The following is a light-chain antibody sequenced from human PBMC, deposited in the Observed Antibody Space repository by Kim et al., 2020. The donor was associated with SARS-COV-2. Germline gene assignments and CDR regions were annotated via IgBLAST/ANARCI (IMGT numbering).Light chain of an antibody. CDR3: SSYTTSTTYV. J-gene: IGLJ1*01. CDR1: SSDIGSVDY. CDR2: DVT. V-gene: IGLV2-14*03. Sequence: QSALTQPASVSGSLGQSITISCTGTSSDIGSVDYVSWYQQHPDKGPKVMIYDVTNRPSGVSDRFSGSKSGSTASLTISGLQAEDEADYYCSSYTTSTTYVFGSGTKVTVL.